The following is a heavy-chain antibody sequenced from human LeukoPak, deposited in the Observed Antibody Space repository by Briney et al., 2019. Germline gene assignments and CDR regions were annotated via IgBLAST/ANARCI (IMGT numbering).Heavy chain of an antibody. CDR1: GFTFSSYA. V-gene: IGHV3-23*01. J-gene: IGHJ6*03. CDR3: AKARLLGRYYMDV. Sequence: GSLRLSCAASGFTFSSYAMSWVRQAPGKGLEWVSAIRGSGGSTYYADSVKGRFTISRDNSKNTLYLQMNSLRAEDTAVYYCAKARLLGRYYMDVWGKGTTVTVSS. CDR2: IRGSGGST.